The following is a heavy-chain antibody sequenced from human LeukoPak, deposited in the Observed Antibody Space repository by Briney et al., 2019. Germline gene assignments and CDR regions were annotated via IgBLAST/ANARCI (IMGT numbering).Heavy chain of an antibody. CDR3: AHVPRGNSFDY. CDR1: GFSLSTSGVG. J-gene: IGHJ4*02. Sequence: SGPTLVKPTQTLTLTCTFSGFSLSTSGVGVGWIRQPPGKALEWLALIYWDDDKRYSPTLKSRLTITKDTSKDQVVLTMTNMDPVDTATYYCAHVPRGNSFDYWGQGTLVTVSS. V-gene: IGHV2-5*02. CDR2: IYWDDDK.